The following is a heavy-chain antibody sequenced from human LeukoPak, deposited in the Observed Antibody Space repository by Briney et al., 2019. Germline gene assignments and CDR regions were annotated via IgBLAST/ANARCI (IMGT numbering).Heavy chain of an antibody. CDR3: ARDCRSLSPGSSWYDWFDP. CDR2: IYSGGST. Sequence: GGSLRLSCAASGFAFSNYWMTWVRQAPGKGLEWVSVIYSGGSTYYADSVKGRFTISRDNSKNTLYLQMNSLRAEDTAVYYCARDCRSLSPGSSWYDWFDPWGQGTLVTVSS. CDR1: GFAFSNYW. D-gene: IGHD6-13*01. V-gene: IGHV3-53*01. J-gene: IGHJ5*02.